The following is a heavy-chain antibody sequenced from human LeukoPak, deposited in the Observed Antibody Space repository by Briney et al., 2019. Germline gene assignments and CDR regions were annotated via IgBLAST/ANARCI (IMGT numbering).Heavy chain of an antibody. Sequence: WMSWVRQAPGKGLEWVGRIKSKTDGGTTDYAAPVKGRFTISRDESKKTLYLQMNSLKTEDTAVYYCTTLPYCSGGSCYPEGDYWGQGTLVTVSS. J-gene: IGHJ4*02. D-gene: IGHD2-15*01. CDR1: W. V-gene: IGHV3-15*01. CDR2: IKSKTDGGTT. CDR3: TTLPYCSGGSCYPEGDY.